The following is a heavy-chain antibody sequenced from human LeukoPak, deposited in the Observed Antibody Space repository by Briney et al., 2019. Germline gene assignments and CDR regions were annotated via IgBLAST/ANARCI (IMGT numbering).Heavy chain of an antibody. CDR3: ARGPSQDHFDY. CDR1: GGSISSYY. CDR2: IYYSGST. J-gene: IGHJ4*02. V-gene: IGHV4-59*08. Sequence: SETLSLTCTVSGGSISSYYWSWIRQPPGKGLEWIGNIYYSGSTNYNPSLKSRVTISVDTSKNQFSLKLSSVTAADTAVYYCARGPSQDHFDYWGQGILVTVSS.